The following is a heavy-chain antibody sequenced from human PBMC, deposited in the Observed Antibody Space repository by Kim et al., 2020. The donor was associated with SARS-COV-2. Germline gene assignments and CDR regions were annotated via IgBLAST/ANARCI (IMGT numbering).Heavy chain of an antibody. D-gene: IGHD3-10*01. V-gene: IGHV4-34*01. Sequence: SETLSLTCAVYGGSFSGYYWSWIRQPPGKGLEWIGEINHSGSTNYNPSLKSRVTISVDTSKNQFSLKLSSVTAADTAVYYCARRRILTYYYGSGSGSWFDPWGQGTLVTVSS. CDR2: INHSGST. CDR1: GGSFSGYY. CDR3: ARRRILTYYYGSGSGSWFDP. J-gene: IGHJ5*02.